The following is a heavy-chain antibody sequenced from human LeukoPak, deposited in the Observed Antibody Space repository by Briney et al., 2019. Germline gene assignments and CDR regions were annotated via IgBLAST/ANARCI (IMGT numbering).Heavy chain of an antibody. CDR1: GYTFTGYY. Sequence: ASVKVSCKASGYTFTGYYMHWVRQAPGQGLEWMGWINPNSGGTNYAQKFQGRVTMTRDTSISTAYMELSRLRSDDTAVYYCARSSVRIVVVVATRGWFDPWGQGTLVTVSS. CDR3: ARSSVRIVVVVATRGWFDP. J-gene: IGHJ5*02. V-gene: IGHV1-2*02. D-gene: IGHD2-15*01. CDR2: INPNSGGT.